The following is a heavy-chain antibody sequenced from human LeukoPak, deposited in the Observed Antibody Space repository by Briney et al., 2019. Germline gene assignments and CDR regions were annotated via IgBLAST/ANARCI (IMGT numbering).Heavy chain of an antibody. CDR2: ISSSSSYI. V-gene: IGHV3-21*01. J-gene: IGHJ4*02. CDR1: GFTFISYN. D-gene: IGHD3-22*01. Sequence: GGSLRLSCTASGFTFISYNMNWVRQAPGKGLEWVSCISSSSSYIYYADSVKGRFTISRDNAKNSLYLQMNSLRAEDTAVYYCARDISGYYDSSGYSFDYWGQGTLVTVSS. CDR3: ARDISGYYDSSGYSFDY.